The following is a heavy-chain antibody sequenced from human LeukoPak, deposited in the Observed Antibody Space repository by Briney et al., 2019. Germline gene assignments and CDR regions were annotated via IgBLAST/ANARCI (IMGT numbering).Heavy chain of an antibody. CDR2: IKQDGNEK. D-gene: IGHD2-15*01. CDR1: GFTFGSYW. CDR3: ARAGQAARAAGLNFDP. V-gene: IGHV3-7*01. J-gene: IGHJ5*02. Sequence: GGSLRLSCAASGFTFGSYWMSWVRQAPGKGLEWVANIKQDGNEKSYVDSVKGRFTISRDNARNSLSLQMNSLRAEDTAVYYCARAGQAARAAGLNFDPWSQGTLVTVSS.